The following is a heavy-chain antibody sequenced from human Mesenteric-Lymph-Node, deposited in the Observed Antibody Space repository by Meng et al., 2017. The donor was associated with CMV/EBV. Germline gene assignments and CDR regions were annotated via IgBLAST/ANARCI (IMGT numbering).Heavy chain of an antibody. D-gene: IGHD2-2*01. CDR3: ARDSLSWHQPDC. J-gene: IGHJ4*02. V-gene: IGHV3-11*01. Sequence: GESLKISCAASGFTFSDYYMSWIRQAPGKGLEWVSYISSSGSTIYYADSVKGRFTISRDNAKNSLYLQMNSLRAEDTAVYYCARDSLSWHQPDCWGQGTLVTVSS. CDR1: GFTFSDYY. CDR2: ISSSGSTI.